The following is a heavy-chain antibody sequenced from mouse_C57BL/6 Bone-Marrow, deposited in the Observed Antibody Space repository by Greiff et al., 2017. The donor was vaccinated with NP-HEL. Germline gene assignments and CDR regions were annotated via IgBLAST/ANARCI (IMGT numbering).Heavy chain of an antibody. J-gene: IGHJ4*01. CDR2: IYPRSGNT. V-gene: IGHV1-81*01. D-gene: IGHD1-1*01. CDR1: GYTFTSYG. CDR3: ARSGYGSSYDYAMDY. Sequence: QVHVKQSGAELARPGASVKLSCKASGYTFTSYGISWVKQRTGQGLEWIGEIYPRSGNTYYNEKFKGKATLTADKSSSTAYMELRSLTSEDSAVYFCARSGYGSSYDYAMDYWGQGTSVTVSS.